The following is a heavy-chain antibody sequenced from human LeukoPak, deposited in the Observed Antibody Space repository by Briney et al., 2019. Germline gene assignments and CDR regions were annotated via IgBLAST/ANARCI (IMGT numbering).Heavy chain of an antibody. Sequence: GESLKISCKGSGYSFTSYWIGWVRQMPGKGLEWMGIIYPGDSDTRYSPSFQGQVTISADKSISTAYLQWSSLKASDTAMYYCARHKGIAAAAHYFDYWGQGTLVTVSS. V-gene: IGHV5-51*01. CDR1: GYSFTSYW. CDR2: IYPGDSDT. D-gene: IGHD6-13*01. CDR3: ARHKGIAAAAHYFDY. J-gene: IGHJ4*02.